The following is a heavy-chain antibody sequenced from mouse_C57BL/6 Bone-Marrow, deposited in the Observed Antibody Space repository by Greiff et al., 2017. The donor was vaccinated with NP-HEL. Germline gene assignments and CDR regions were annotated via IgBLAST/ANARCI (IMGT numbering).Heavy chain of an antibody. J-gene: IGHJ1*03. D-gene: IGHD1-1*01. CDR3: ARRHYYYGSSYWYFDV. Sequence: QVQLQQPGAELVRPGSSVKLSCKASGYTFTSYWMHWVKQRPIQGLEWIGNIDPSDSETHYNQKFKDKATLTVDKSSSTAYMQLSSLTSEDSAVYYCARRHYYYGSSYWYFDVWGTGTTVTVSS. CDR1: GYTFTSYW. V-gene: IGHV1-52*01. CDR2: IDPSDSET.